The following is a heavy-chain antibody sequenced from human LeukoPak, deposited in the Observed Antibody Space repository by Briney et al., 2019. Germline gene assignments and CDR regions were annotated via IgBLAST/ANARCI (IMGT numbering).Heavy chain of an antibody. CDR2: IYYSGST. D-gene: IGHD6-19*01. CDR3: ASSDYSSGWYVDY. V-gene: IGHV4-59*01. J-gene: IGHJ4*02. Sequence: SETLSLTCTVSGGSISSYYWSWIRQPPGKGLEWIGYIYYSGSTNYNPSLKSRVTISVDTSKNQFSLKLSSVTAADTAVYYCASSDYSSGWYVDYWGQGTLVTVCS. CDR1: GGSISSYY.